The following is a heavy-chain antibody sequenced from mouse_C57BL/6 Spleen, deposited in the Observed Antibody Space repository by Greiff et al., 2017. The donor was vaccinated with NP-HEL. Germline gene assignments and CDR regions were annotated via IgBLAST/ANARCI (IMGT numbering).Heavy chain of an antibody. CDR1: GYTFTSYD. J-gene: IGHJ4*01. D-gene: IGHD1-1*01. V-gene: IGHV1-85*01. Sequence: VQLQQSGPELVKPGASVKLSCKASGYTFTSYDINWVKQRPGQGLEWIGWIYPRDGSTKYNEKFKGQATLTVDTSSSTAYMELHSLTSEDSAVYFCSRRGYGSSYAMDYWGQGTSVTVSS. CDR2: IYPRDGST. CDR3: SRRGYGSSYAMDY.